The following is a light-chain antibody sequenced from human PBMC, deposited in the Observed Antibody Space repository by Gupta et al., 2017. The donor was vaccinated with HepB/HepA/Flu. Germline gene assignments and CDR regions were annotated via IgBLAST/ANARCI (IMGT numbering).Light chain of an antibody. V-gene: IGKV1D-12*01. CDR3: QQTNTLPLT. J-gene: IGKJ4*01. Sequence: DIQLTQSPSSVSASVGDRVTITCRASQGISGCLAWYQQKPGKAPNLLIFPSSRLHSGVPSRFSGSGSGTDFTLTISSLEPEDVATYYCQQTNTLPLTFGGGTKVEIK. CDR2: PSS. CDR1: QGISGC.